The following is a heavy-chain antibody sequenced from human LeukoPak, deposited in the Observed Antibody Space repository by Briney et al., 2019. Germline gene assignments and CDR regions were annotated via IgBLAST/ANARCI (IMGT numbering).Heavy chain of an antibody. CDR3: ARQDPTMVRGVSFDY. D-gene: IGHD3-10*01. Sequence: PSETLSLTCTVSGGSISSSSYYWGWIRQPPGKGLEWIGSIYYSGSTYYNPSLKSRVTISVDTSKNHFSLKLSSVTAADTAVYYCARQDPTMVRGVSFDYWGQGTLVTVSS. J-gene: IGHJ4*02. CDR1: GGSISSSSYY. V-gene: IGHV4-39*01. CDR2: IYYSGST.